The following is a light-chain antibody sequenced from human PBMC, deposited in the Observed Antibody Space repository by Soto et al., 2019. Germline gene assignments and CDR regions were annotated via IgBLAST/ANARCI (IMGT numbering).Light chain of an antibody. J-gene: IGKJ1*01. Sequence: DIQMTQSPSSPSASVGDRVTITCRASQSISSYLNWYQQKPGKAPKLLIYAASSLQSGVPSRFSGSGSGTDFTLTISSLQPEDFATYYCQQLNSYPWTFGQGTKVDIK. CDR3: QQLNSYPWT. CDR1: QSISSY. CDR2: AAS. V-gene: IGKV1-39*01.